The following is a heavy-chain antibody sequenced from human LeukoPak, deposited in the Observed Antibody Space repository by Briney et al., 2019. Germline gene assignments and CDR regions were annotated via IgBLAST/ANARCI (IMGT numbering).Heavy chain of an antibody. CDR3: ARVSDISVAAYLDY. J-gene: IGHJ4*02. Sequence: GGSLRLSCTASGFTSGDYAMSWVRQAPGKGLEWVSTINWNGGSTGYADSVKGRFTISRDNAKNSLYLQMNSLRAEDTALYYCARVSDISVAAYLDYWGQGTLVTVSS. D-gene: IGHD6-19*01. CDR1: GFTSGDYA. CDR2: INWNGGST. V-gene: IGHV3-20*04.